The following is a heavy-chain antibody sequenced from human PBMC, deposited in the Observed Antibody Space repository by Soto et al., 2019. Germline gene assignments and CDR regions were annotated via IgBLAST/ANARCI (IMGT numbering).Heavy chain of an antibody. CDR1: GVSISSYY. CDR2: IYYSGST. D-gene: IGHD6-19*01. CDR3: AKHGSRYSSGWGGWFDP. V-gene: IGHV4-59*08. J-gene: IGHJ5*02. Sequence: PSETLSLTCTVSGVSISSYYWSWIRQPPGKGLEWIGYIYYSGSTNYNPSLKSRVTISVDTSKNQFSLKLSSVTAADTAVYYCAKHGSRYSSGWGGWFDPWGQGTLVTVSS.